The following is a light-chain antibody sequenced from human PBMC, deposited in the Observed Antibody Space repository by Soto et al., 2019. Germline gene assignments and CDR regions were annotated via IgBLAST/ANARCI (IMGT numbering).Light chain of an antibody. CDR1: NIGSKS. V-gene: IGLV3-21*04. CDR3: QVWDSGSDHQV. J-gene: IGLJ1*01. Sequence: SYELTQRPSVSVAPGKTARITCGGNNIGSKSVHWYQQKPGQAPVVVISYESDRPSGIPDRFSGSNSGNTATLTISRVEAGDEADYYCQVWDSGSDHQVFGTGTKLTVL. CDR2: YES.